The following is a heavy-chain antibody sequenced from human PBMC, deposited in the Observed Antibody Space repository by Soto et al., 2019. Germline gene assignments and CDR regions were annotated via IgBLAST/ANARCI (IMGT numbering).Heavy chain of an antibody. Sequence: ASVKVSCKASGYTFTSYAMHWVRQAPGQRLEWMGWINAGNGNTKYSQKFQGRVTITRDTSASTAYMELSSLRSEDTAVYYCARVGSTETRGYMDVWGKGTTVTVSS. D-gene: IGHD1-26*01. CDR2: INAGNGNT. CDR3: ARVGSTETRGYMDV. CDR1: GYTFTSYA. J-gene: IGHJ6*03. V-gene: IGHV1-3*01.